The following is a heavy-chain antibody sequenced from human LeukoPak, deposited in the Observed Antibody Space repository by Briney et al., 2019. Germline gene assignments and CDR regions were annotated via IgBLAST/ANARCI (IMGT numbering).Heavy chain of an antibody. CDR3: ARDSSGYFDY. CDR2: IYSGGST. J-gene: IGHJ4*02. V-gene: IGHV3-66*02. D-gene: IGHD3-22*01. Sequence: PGGSLRLSCAASGFTVSSNYMSWVHQAPGKGLEWVSVIYSGGSTYYGDSVKGRFTISRDNSKNTLYLQMNSLRAEDTAVYYCARDSSGYFDYWGQGTLVTVSS. CDR1: GFTVSSNY.